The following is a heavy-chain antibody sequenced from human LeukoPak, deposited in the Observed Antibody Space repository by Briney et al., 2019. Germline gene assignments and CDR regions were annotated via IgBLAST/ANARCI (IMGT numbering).Heavy chain of an antibody. V-gene: IGHV4-61*01. J-gene: IGHJ5*02. CDR3: ARGFASGWYSRYDP. CDR2: VDHTGST. Sequence: PSETLSLTCTVSGDPVSRGIDYWSWIRQPPGKELEWIGYVDHTGSTNYNPSLKSRVTISVDTSKNAFSLKMTSVTDADTAVYYCARGFASGWYSRYDPWGQGTLVTVSS. CDR1: GDPVSRGIDY. D-gene: IGHD6-19*01.